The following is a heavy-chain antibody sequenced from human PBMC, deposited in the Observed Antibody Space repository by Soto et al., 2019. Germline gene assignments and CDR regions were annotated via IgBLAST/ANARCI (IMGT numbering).Heavy chain of an antibody. D-gene: IGHD3-22*01. CDR3: ARLEATRTTWLAGPYNWFDP. V-gene: IGHV5-51*01. J-gene: IGHJ5*02. CDR1: GDKVSTWDNFSSFW. CDR2: IYPGDSDT. Sequence: GGALKISCMGSGDKVSTWDNFSSFWIAWGRQMPGEGLEWMGIIYPGDSDTRYSPSFQGQVTISADKSISTAYLQWSSLKASDTAMYYCARLEATRTTWLAGPYNWFDPWGEGTLVTVSS.